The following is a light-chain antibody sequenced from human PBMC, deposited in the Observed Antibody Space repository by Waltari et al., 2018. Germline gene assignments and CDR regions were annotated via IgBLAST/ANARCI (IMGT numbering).Light chain of an antibody. CDR3: QQSYSTPLT. Sequence: DIQMTQSPSSLSASVGDRVTITCRASQSISSYLNWYQQKPGKAPKLLIYAASSLQSGVPSRFSGSGSETDYTLTISSLQPEDFATYYCQQSYSTPLTFDGGTKVEI. CDR2: AAS. J-gene: IGKJ4*01. CDR1: QSISSY. V-gene: IGKV1-39*01.